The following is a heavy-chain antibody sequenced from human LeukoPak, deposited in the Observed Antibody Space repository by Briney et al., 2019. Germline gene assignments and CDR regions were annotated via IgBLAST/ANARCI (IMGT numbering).Heavy chain of an antibody. D-gene: IGHD3-22*01. CDR1: GGSFSGYY. J-gene: IGHJ3*02. Sequence: KTSETLSLTCAVYGGSFSGYYWSWIRQPPGKGPEWIGSIYYTGSTFYYPSLKSRVTISLDTSKNQFSLRVSSVTAADTAVYYCAREDSSVSDDAFDIWGQGTMVTVSS. CDR3: AREDSSVSDDAFDI. V-gene: IGHV4-34*01. CDR2: IYYTGST.